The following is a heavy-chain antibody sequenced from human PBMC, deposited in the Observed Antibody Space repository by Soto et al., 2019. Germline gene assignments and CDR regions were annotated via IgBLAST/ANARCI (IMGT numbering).Heavy chain of an antibody. D-gene: IGHD5-18*01. V-gene: IGHV4-34*01. CDR2: INHSGST. CDR3: ARGRLGAMGY. CDR1: GGSFSGYY. J-gene: IGHJ4*02. Sequence: SETLSLTCAVYGGSFSGYYWSWIRQPPGKGLEWIGEINHSGSTNYNPSLKSRVTISVDTSKNHFSLKLSSVTAADTAVYYCARGRLGAMGYWGQGTLVTVSS.